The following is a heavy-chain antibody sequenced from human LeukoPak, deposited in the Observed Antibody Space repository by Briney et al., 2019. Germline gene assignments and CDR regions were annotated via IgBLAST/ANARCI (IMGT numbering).Heavy chain of an antibody. CDR2: ISSSSSYI. Sequence: PGGSLRLSCAASGFTFSSYSMNWVRQAPGKGLEWVSSISSSSSYIYYADSVKGRFTISRDNSKNTLYLQMNSLRAEDTAVYYCARGRLRYYFDYWGQGTLVTVSS. D-gene: IGHD4-17*01. CDR3: ARGRLRYYFDY. CDR1: GFTFSSYS. J-gene: IGHJ4*02. V-gene: IGHV3-21*01.